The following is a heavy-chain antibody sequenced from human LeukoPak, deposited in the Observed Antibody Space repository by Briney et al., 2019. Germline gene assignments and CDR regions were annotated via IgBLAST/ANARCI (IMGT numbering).Heavy chain of an antibody. CDR3: ARDLGWIQLNLG. D-gene: IGHD5-18*01. J-gene: IGHJ4*02. CDR1: GYTFTSYD. V-gene: IGHV1-18*01. Sequence: ASVKVSCKASGYTFTSYDINWVRQATGQGLEWMGWMNSNSGNTNYAQKLQGRVTMTTDTSTSTAYMELRSLRSDDTAVYYCARDLGWIQLNLGRGQGTLVTVSS. CDR2: MNSNSGNT.